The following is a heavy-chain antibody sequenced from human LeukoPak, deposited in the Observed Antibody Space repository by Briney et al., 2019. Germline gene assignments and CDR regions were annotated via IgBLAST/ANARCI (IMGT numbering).Heavy chain of an antibody. D-gene: IGHD6-19*01. Sequence: SDTLSLTCAVSGYSIISSNWWGWIRQSPGKGLEWIGYIYYSGSTYYNPSLKSRVTMSVDTSKNQFSLKVSSVTAVDTAVYYCARHSSSGWYDVDHWGQGTLVTVSS. V-gene: IGHV4-28*01. CDR3: ARHSSSGWYDVDH. CDR1: GYSIISSNW. CDR2: IYYSGST. J-gene: IGHJ4*02.